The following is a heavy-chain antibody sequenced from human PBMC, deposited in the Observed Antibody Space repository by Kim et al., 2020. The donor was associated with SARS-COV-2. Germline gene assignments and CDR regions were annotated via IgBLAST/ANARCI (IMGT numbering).Heavy chain of an antibody. CDR2: INHSGST. CDR3: ARGGGIAAAGNLGPCYFD. D-gene: IGHD6-13*01. CDR1: GGSFSGYY. V-gene: IGHV4-34*01. J-gene: IGHJ4*03. Sequence: SETLSLTCAVYGGSFSGYYCSWIRQPPGKGLEWIGEINHSGSTNYNPSLKSRVTISVDTSKNQFSLKLSSVTAADTAVYYCARGGGIAAAGNLGPCYFD.